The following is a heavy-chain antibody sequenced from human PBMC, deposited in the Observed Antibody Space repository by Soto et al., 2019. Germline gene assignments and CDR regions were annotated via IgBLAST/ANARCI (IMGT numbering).Heavy chain of an antibody. J-gene: IGHJ5*02. D-gene: IGHD6-13*01. CDR1: GFTVSSNY. Sequence: EVQLVESGGGLIQPGGSLRLSCAASGFTVSSNYMSWVRQDPGKGLEWVSVIYSGGSTYYADSVKGRFTISRDNSKNTLYLQMNSLRAEDTAVYYCARASSPADWFDPWGQGTLVTVSS. CDR3: ARASSPADWFDP. CDR2: IYSGGST. V-gene: IGHV3-53*01.